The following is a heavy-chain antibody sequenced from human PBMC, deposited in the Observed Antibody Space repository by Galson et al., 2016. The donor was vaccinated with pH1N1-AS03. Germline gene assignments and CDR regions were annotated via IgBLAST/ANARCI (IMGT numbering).Heavy chain of an antibody. V-gene: IGHV3-64*01. J-gene: IGHJ4*02. Sequence: QAPGKGLEYVSAISGNGVSTYYANSVKGKFTISRDNSKNTLYLQMGSLRPEDMAVYYCARGPVSYANYWFPPPDYWGQGTLVTVSS. CDR2: ISGNGVST. D-gene: IGHD4/OR15-4a*01. CDR3: ARGPVSYANYWFPPPDY.